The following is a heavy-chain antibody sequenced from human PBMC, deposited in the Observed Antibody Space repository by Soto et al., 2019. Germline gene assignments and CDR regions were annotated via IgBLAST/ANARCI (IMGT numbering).Heavy chain of an antibody. V-gene: IGHV1-46*03. CDR3: AREDCGGDCYWDYYYYYGMDV. CDR1: GYTFTSYY. CDR2: INPSGGST. J-gene: IGHJ6*02. D-gene: IGHD2-21*02. Sequence: QVQLVQSGAEVKKPGASVKVSCKASGYTFTSYYMHWVRQAPGQGLERMGIINPSGGSTSYAQKFQGRVTMTRDTSTSTVYMELSSLRSEDTAVYYCAREDCGGDCYWDYYYYYGMDVWGQGTTVTVSS.